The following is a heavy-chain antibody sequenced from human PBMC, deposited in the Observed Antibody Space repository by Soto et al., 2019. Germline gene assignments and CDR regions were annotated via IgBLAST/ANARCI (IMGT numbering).Heavy chain of an antibody. CDR3: TRGFRDY. V-gene: IGHV3-74*01. CDR1: GFTFSNYW. CDR2: ISGDGRTT. J-gene: IGHJ4*02. D-gene: IGHD3-10*01. Sequence: GGSLRLSCAASGFTFSNYWMYWVRQSPGKGLVWVSQISGDGRTTNYADSVKGRFTISRDNAKNTVYLQMNSLGADDAAVYYCTRGFRDYWGQGTLVTVSS.